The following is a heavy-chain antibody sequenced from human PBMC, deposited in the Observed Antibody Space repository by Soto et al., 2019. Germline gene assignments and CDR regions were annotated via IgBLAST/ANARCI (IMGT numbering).Heavy chain of an antibody. Sequence: QVQLDQSGAEVKKPGSSVKLSCKASGGTFSNSAISWVRQAPGQGLEWMGGIMPIFRTPDNAQKFQASDTITADESTSAAYMELSRLTPADTAVYYWAIDKDRLQLVGNYYYILDVWGQGTTVTVSS. CDR1: GGTFSNSA. CDR3: AIDKDRLQLVGNYYYILDV. D-gene: IGHD2-2*01. J-gene: IGHJ6*02. CDR2: IMPIFRTP. V-gene: IGHV1-69*12.